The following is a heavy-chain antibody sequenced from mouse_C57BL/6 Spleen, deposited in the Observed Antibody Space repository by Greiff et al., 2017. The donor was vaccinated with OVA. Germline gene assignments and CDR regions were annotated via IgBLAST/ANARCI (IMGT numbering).Heavy chain of an antibody. V-gene: IGHV10-1*01. CDR2: IRSKSNNYAT. CDR3: VRHAYDGSYAMDY. D-gene: IGHD2-3*01. J-gene: IGHJ4*01. CDR1: GFSFNTYA. Sequence: EVKLVESGGGLVQPKGSLKLSCAASGFSFNTYAMNWVRQAPGKGLEWVARIRSKSNNYATYYADSVKDRFTISRDDSESMLYLQMNNLKTEDTAMYYCVRHAYDGSYAMDYWGQGTSVTVSS.